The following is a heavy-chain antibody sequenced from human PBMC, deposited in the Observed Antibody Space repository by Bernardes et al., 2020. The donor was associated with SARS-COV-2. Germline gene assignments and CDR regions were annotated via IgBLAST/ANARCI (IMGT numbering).Heavy chain of an antibody. CDR3: ATVVAGEYRT. CDR1: GYTFSSFW. D-gene: IGHD3-16*01. Sequence: GRSLRPSCAGSGYTFSSFWMHWVRQVPGQGLVWVSRTDNGGGIVIYADSVKGRFTISRDNSRNTLYLQMNSLRADDTAVYYYATVVAGEYRTWSPGTLVTVSS. V-gene: IGHV3-74*01. J-gene: IGHJ5*02. CDR2: TDNGGGIV.